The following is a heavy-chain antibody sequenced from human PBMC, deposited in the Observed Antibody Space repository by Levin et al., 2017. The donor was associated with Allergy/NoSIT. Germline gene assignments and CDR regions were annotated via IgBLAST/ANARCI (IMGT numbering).Heavy chain of an antibody. CDR2: ISSSGTTP. V-gene: IGHV3-11*01. Sequence: SCAASGFTFSAYYMSWIRQAPGKGLEWISYISSSGTTPYYAGSVKGRFTISRDNADNSLFLQMNSLRVEDTAIYYCARGRAGATDDDGFDIWGQGTMLTVSS. CDR1: GFTFSAYY. J-gene: IGHJ3*02. D-gene: IGHD1-26*01. CDR3: ARGRAGATDDDGFDI.